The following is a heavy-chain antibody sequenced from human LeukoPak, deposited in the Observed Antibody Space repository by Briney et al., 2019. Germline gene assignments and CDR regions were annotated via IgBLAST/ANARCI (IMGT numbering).Heavy chain of an antibody. CDR1: GYTFTSYA. V-gene: IGHV1-3*03. D-gene: IGHD3-10*01. Sequence: ASVKVSCKASGYTFTSYAMHWVRQAPGQRLEWMGWINAGHGNTKYSQEFQGRVTITRDTSASTAYMELSGLRSEDTAVYYCATERYGSGNMDVWGKGTTVTVSS. CDR3: ATERYGSGNMDV. CDR2: INAGHGNT. J-gene: IGHJ6*03.